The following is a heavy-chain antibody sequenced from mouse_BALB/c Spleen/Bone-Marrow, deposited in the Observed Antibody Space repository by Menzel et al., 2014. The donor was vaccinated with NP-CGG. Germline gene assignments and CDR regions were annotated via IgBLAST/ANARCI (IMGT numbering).Heavy chain of an antibody. J-gene: IGHJ4*01. V-gene: IGHV5-12*02. CDR3: ARHLYGNYGAMDY. CDR1: GFTFSDYY. Sequence: EVKLMESGGGLVQPGGSLKLSCATSGFTFSDYYMHWVRQTPEKRLEWVAYISNGGGSTYYPDTVKGRFTISRDNAKNTLYLQMSRLKSEDTAMYYCARHLYGNYGAMDYWGQGTSVTVSS. CDR2: ISNGGGST. D-gene: IGHD2-1*01.